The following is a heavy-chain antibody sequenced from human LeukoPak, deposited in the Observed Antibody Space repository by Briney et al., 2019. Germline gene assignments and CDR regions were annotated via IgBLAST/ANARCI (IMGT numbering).Heavy chain of an antibody. CDR3: ARYEQRPGVTASDL. CDR1: GFTFNSYW. J-gene: IGHJ5*02. D-gene: IGHD2-21*02. Sequence: GGSLRLSCAASGFTFNSYWMVWFRQAPGKGLVWVSSINPDGSWTLHADSVKGRFAISRDYARNTLYLQMNSLGVEDTAMYYCARYEQRPGVTASDLWSQGTLVTVSS. CDR2: INPDGSWT. V-gene: IGHV3-74*01.